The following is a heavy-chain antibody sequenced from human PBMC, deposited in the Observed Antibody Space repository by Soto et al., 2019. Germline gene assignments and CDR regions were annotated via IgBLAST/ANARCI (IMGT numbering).Heavy chain of an antibody. D-gene: IGHD3-9*01. J-gene: IGHJ4*02. CDR1: GLSFSSYA. CDR2: ISRSGNST. CDR3: AKDAKILDWLPTSYYFDF. Sequence: EVQVLESGGGLAQPGRSLRLSCAVSGLSFSSYAMTWVRQSPGKGLEWVPSISRSGNSTYSADSVRGRFTISRDNSKNTLYLLMNSLRAENTAVYYCAKDAKILDWLPTSYYFDFWGQGTLVTVSS. V-gene: IGHV3-23*01.